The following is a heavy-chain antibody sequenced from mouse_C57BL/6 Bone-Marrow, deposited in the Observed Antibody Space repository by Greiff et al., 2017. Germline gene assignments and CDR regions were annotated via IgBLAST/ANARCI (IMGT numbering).Heavy chain of an antibody. Sequence: VQLQESGAELVRPGTSVTVSCKASGYAFTNYLIEWVKQRPGQGLEWIVVINPGSGGTNYNEKFKGKASLTADKSSSTAYMQLSSLTSEDSAVYFCARWGYGSLVLFDYWGQGTTLTVSS. J-gene: IGHJ2*01. CDR3: ARWGYGSLVLFDY. D-gene: IGHD1-1*01. CDR2: INPGSGGT. CDR1: GYAFTNYL. V-gene: IGHV1-54*01.